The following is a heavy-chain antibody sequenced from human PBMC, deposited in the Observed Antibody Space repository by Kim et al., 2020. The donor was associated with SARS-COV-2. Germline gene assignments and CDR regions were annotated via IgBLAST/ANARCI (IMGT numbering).Heavy chain of an antibody. CDR1: GGSISSSSYY. J-gene: IGHJ6*01. CDR3: ARVGAAAALYYYGMDV. V-gene: IGHV4-39*01. CDR2: IYYSGST. Sequence: SETLSLTCTVSGGSISSSSYYWGWIRQPPGKGLEWIGSIYYSGSTYYNPSLKSRVTISVDTSKNQFSLKLSSVTAADTAVYYCARVGAAAALYYYGMDV. D-gene: IGHD6-13*01.